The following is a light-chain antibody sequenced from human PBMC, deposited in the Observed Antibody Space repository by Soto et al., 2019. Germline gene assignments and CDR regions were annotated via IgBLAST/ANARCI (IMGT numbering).Light chain of an antibody. CDR3: QQRGGWPLT. CDR1: QGVGRF. J-gene: IGKJ4*01. V-gene: IGKV3-11*01. CDR2: DAS. Sequence: EIVLTQSPATLSLSPGERAALSCRASQGVGRFLAWYPQKPGQAPRLLIYDASNRATGIPARFSGSGAETDFTLAIDNLEPEDFAVYYCQQRGGWPLTFGGGTKVEIK.